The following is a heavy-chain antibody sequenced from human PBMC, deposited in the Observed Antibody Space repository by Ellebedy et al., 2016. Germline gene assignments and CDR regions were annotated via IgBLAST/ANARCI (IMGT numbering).Heavy chain of an antibody. CDR2: ISGTGITI. V-gene: IGHV3-11*01. Sequence: GGSLRLXXVASGFTFSDHYMSWIRQAPGKGLEWVSYISGTGITISYADSVQDRFAISRDNAENSLYLQMNSLRVEDTAVYYCARNDNIYCSTSTCALDRWGQGTLVTVSS. CDR3: ARNDNIYCSTSTCALDR. CDR1: GFTFSDHY. D-gene: IGHD2-15*01. J-gene: IGHJ5*02.